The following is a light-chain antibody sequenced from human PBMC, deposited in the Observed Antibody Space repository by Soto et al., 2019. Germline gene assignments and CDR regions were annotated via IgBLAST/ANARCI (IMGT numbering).Light chain of an antibody. Sequence: EIVLTQSPATLSLSPGERATLSCRASQSISSYLAWYQQKPGQAPRLLIYDASNSATGIPTRFSGSGSGTDFTLIISSLEPEDFAVYYCQQRSNWPTFGQGTRLEI. V-gene: IGKV3-11*01. CDR2: DAS. CDR1: QSISSY. CDR3: QQRSNWPT. J-gene: IGKJ5*01.